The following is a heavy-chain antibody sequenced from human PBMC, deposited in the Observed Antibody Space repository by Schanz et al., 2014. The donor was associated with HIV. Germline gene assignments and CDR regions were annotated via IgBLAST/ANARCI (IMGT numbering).Heavy chain of an antibody. J-gene: IGHJ5*02. CDR2: ISGSISTT. Sequence: QLLESGGGLVQPGGLLRLSCAASGFTFSSYAMSWVRQAPGKGLEWVSAISGSISTTFYADSVKGRFTISRDKSKNTLYLHMNSLRADDTAIYYCVKAYSSGFSGAGSWGQGALVTVSS. V-gene: IGHV3-23*01. CDR1: GFTFSSYA. CDR3: VKAYSSGFSGAGS. D-gene: IGHD5-18*01.